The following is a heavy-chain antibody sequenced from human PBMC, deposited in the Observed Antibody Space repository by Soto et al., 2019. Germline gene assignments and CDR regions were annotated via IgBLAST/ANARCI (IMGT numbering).Heavy chain of an antibody. CDR2: ISSSGRYT. CDR3: ARDRFYYDSSGLGNWDHHCGLDV. D-gene: IGHD3-22*01. CDR1: GFTFSDSY. V-gene: IGHV3-11*06. J-gene: IGHJ6*02. Sequence: VESGGGLVKPGGSLRLSCVGSGFTFSDSYMTWIRQAPGKGLEWVAFISSSGRYTDFADSVKGRFSISRDNTKNSLFLQMDSLRVEDTAVYYCARDRFYYDSSGLGNWDHHCGLDVWGQGTTVSVSS.